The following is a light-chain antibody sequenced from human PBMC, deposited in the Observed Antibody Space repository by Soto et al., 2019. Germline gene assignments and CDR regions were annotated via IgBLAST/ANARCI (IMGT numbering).Light chain of an antibody. CDR1: QSVKTF. Sequence: EIVLTQSPATLSLSPGERATLSCRASQSVKTFLVWYQQKPGQAPRLLIYGASSRATGIPDRFSGSGSGTDFTLTISRLEPEDFAVYYCQQYGSSPQTFGQGTKVDI. J-gene: IGKJ1*01. CDR2: GAS. V-gene: IGKV3-20*01. CDR3: QQYGSSPQT.